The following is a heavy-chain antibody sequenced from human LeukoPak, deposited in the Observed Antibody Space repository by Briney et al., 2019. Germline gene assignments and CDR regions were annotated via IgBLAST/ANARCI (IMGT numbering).Heavy chain of an antibody. D-gene: IGHD6-13*01. CDR3: SKRLSDRSSWYYFYY. Sequence: GGSLRLSCAASGFTFSSYAMSWVRQAPGKGLEWVSVISGGGGSTSYADSVKGRFTISRDNSKNTLYLQMNSLRAEDTAIYYCSKRLSDRSSWYYFYYWGQGNLVTVSS. CDR1: GFTFSSYA. V-gene: IGHV3-23*01. J-gene: IGHJ4*02. CDR2: ISGGGGST.